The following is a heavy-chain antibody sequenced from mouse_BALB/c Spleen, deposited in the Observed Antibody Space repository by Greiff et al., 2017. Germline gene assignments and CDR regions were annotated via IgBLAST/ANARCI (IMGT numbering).Heavy chain of an antibody. J-gene: IGHJ2*01. Sequence: DVQLVESGGGLVQPGGSLKLSCAASGFDFSRYWMSWVRQAPGKGLEWIGEINPDSSTINYTPSLKDKFIISRDNAKNTLYLQMSKVRSEDTALYYCASLYYGSSFVGHYWGQGTTLTVSS. D-gene: IGHD1-1*01. CDR2: INPDSSTI. V-gene: IGHV4-1*02. CDR3: ASLYYGSSFVGHY. CDR1: GFDFSRYW.